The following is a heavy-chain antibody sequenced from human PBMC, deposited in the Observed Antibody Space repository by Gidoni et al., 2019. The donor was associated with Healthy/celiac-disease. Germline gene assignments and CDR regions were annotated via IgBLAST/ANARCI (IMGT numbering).Heavy chain of an antibody. J-gene: IGHJ4*02. Sequence: PGKGLEWTGEINHSGSTNYNPSLKSRVTISVDTSKSQFSLKLSSVPAADTAVYYCAREGDKENIDYWGQGTLVTVSS. CDR2: INHSGST. D-gene: IGHD3-16*01. V-gene: IGHV4-34*01. CDR3: AREGDKENIDY.